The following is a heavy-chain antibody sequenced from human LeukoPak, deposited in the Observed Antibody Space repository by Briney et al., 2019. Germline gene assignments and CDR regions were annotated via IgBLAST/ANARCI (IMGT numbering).Heavy chain of an antibody. J-gene: IGHJ4*02. CDR3: ARDLRKGRYFDY. Sequence: GGSLTLSCAASGFTFNTYGMHWVRQAPGKGLEWVALISSDGSNKDYADSVKGRFTISRDNSKNTLYVQMDSLRAEDTAVYYCARDLRKGRYFDYWGQGTLVTVSS. V-gene: IGHV3-30*03. CDR1: GFTFNTYG. D-gene: IGHD3-10*01. CDR2: ISSDGSNK.